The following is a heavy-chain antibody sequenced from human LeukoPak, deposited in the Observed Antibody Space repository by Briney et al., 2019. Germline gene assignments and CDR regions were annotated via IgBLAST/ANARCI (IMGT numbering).Heavy chain of an antibody. CDR2: ISGSGGST. D-gene: IGHD7-27*01. Sequence: GGSLRLSCAASGFTFSSYAMSWVRQAPGKGLEWVSAISGSGGSTYYADSVKGRFTISRDNSENTLYLQMNSLRAEDTAVYYCAKGSPGLYYYYGMDVWGQGTTVTVSS. J-gene: IGHJ6*02. V-gene: IGHV3-23*01. CDR3: AKGSPGLYYYYGMDV. CDR1: GFTFSSYA.